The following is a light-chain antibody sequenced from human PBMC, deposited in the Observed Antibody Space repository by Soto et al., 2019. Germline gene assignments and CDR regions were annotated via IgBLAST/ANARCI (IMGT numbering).Light chain of an antibody. CDR1: QSVRRN. CDR3: QQYDNWPPLT. V-gene: IGKV3-15*01. Sequence: EIVMTQSPVTLSASPWERATLSCRASQSVRRNLAWYQQKPGQAPRLLISGASTRATGIPARFSGSGSGTEFTLTISSLQSEDFAVYYCQQYDNWPPLTFGGGTKVDI. CDR2: GAS. J-gene: IGKJ4*01.